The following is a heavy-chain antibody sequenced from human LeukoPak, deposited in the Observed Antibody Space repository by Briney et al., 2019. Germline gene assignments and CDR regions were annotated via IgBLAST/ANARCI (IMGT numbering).Heavy chain of an antibody. D-gene: IGHD2-2*01. CDR3: ARDLGCSSTSCPEDYYYYGMDV. Sequence: SQTLSLTCTVSGGSISSGGYYWRWIRQHPGTGLEWIGYIYYSGSTYYNPSLKSRVTISVDTSKNQFSLKLSSVTAADTAVYYCARDLGCSSTSCPEDYYYYGMDVGAKGPRSPSPQ. V-gene: IGHV4-31*03. CDR2: IYYSGST. CDR1: GGSISSGGYY. J-gene: IGHJ6*04.